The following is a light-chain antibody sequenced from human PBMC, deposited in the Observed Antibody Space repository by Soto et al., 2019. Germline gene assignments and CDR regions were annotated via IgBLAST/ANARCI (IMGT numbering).Light chain of an antibody. V-gene: IGLV2-14*01. J-gene: IGLJ3*02. CDR3: SSYTSSSTPVE. CDR1: SSDVGGYNY. CDR2: DVS. Sequence: QSALTQPASVSGSPGQSITISCTGTSSDVGGYNYVSWYQQHPGKAPKLMIYDVSNRPSGVFNRFSGSKSGNTASLTISGLQAEDEADYYCSSYTSSSTPVEFGGGTKLTVL.